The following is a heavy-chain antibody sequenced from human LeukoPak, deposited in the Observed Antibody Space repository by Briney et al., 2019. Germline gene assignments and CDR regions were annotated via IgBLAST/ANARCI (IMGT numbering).Heavy chain of an antibody. V-gene: IGHV4-38-2*02. CDR2: IYHSGST. D-gene: IGHD6-19*01. CDR1: DYSISSGYY. Sequence: SETLSLTCAVSDYSISSGYYWGWIRQPPGKGLEWIGSIYHSGSTYYNPSLKSRVTISVDTSKNQFSLKLSSVTAADTAEYYCARDPGIAVAGFDYWGQGTLVTVSS. J-gene: IGHJ4*02. CDR3: ARDPGIAVAGFDY.